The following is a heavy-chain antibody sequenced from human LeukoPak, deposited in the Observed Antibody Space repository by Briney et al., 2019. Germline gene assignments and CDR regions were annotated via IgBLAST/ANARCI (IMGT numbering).Heavy chain of an antibody. Sequence: GGSLRLSCAASGFTFSSYAMGWVRQAQGKGLEWVSAISGSGGSTYYADSVKGRFTISRDNSKNTLYLQMNSLRAEDTAVYYCAKDFHYYDSPFDYWGQGTLVTVSS. V-gene: IGHV3-23*01. CDR3: AKDFHYYDSPFDY. J-gene: IGHJ4*02. D-gene: IGHD3-22*01. CDR1: GFTFSSYA. CDR2: ISGSGGST.